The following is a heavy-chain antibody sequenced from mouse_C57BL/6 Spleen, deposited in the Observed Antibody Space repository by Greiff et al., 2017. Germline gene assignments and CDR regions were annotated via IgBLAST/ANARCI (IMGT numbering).Heavy chain of an antibody. J-gene: IGHJ1*03. V-gene: IGHV7-1*01. D-gene: IGHD2-2*01. CDR3: ARDHGYYWYFDV. CDR1: GFTFSDFY. Sequence: EVMLVESGGGLVQSGRSLRLSCATSGFTFSDFYMEWVRQAPGKGLEWIAASRNKANDYTTEYSASVKGRFIVSRDTSQSILYLQMNALRAEDTAVYYCARDHGYYWYFDVWGTGTTVTVSS. CDR2: SRNKANDYTT.